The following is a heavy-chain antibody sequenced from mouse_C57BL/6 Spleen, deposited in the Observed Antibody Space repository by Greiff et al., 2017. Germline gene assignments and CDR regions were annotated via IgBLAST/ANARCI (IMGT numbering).Heavy chain of an antibody. Sequence: EVKLQESGPELVKPGASVKIPCKASGYTFTDYNMDWVKQSHGKSLEWIGDINPNNGGTIYNQKFKGKATLTVDKSSSTAYMELRSLTSEDTAVYYCARDHYYAMDYWGQGTSVTVSS. CDR3: ARDHYYAMDY. V-gene: IGHV1-18*01. J-gene: IGHJ4*01. CDR1: GYTFTDYN. CDR2: INPNNGGT.